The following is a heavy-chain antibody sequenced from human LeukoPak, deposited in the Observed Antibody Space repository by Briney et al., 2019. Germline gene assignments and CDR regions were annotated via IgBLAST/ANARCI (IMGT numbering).Heavy chain of an antibody. Sequence: GGSLRLSCAAPGFTFSSYGMHGVRQAPGKGLEGVAVIWYDGSNKYYADSVKGRFTISRDNSKNTLYLQMNSLRAEDTAVYYCAKGGYYYDSSGLDYWGQGTLVTVSS. V-gene: IGHV3-33*06. CDR1: GFTFSSYG. D-gene: IGHD3-22*01. CDR2: IWYDGSNK. CDR3: AKGGYYYDSSGLDY. J-gene: IGHJ4*02.